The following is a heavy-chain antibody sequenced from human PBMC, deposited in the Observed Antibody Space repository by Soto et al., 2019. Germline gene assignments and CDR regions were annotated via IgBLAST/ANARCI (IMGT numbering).Heavy chain of an antibody. CDR2: ISYDGDDT. V-gene: IGHV3-43*01. Sequence: PGGSLRLSCLASGFDFEDYTMHWVRQPPGKGLECVSRISYDGDDTYYADSVRGRFTMSRDNSKNSLFLLMNNLTPEDTAVYYCAKDEAYYFDHWGQGTLVTVSS. J-gene: IGHJ4*02. CDR3: AKDEAYYFDH. CDR1: GFDFEDYT.